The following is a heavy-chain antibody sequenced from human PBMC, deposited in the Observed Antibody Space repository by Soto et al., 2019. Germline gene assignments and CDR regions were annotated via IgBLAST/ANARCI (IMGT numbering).Heavy chain of an antibody. Sequence: EASVKVSCKASGYTFTSYGISWVRQAPGQGLEWMGWISAYNGNTNYAQKLQGRVTMTTDTSTSTAYMELRSLRSDDTAVYYCARIGSYGDYLYYYYGMDVWGQGTTVTVSS. J-gene: IGHJ6*02. CDR3: ARIGSYGDYLYYYYGMDV. CDR2: ISAYNGNT. CDR1: GYTFTSYG. V-gene: IGHV1-18*04. D-gene: IGHD4-17*01.